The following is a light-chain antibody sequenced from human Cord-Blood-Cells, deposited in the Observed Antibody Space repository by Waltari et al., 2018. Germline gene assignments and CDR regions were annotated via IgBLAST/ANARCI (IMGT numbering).Light chain of an antibody. J-gene: IGLJ3*02. CDR1: SSDVGGYNY. V-gene: IGLV2-14*01. CDR3: SSYTSSSTWV. CDR2: DAS. Sequence: QSALTQPASVSGSPGQSITISCTGTSSDVGGYNYVSWDQQHPGKAPTPMVYDASKRPAGVSNRFSGSKSGNTASLTISGLQAEDEADYYCSSYTSSSTWVFGGGTKLTVL.